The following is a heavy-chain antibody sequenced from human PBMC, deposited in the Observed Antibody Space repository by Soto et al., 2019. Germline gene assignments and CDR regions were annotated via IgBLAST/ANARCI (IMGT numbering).Heavy chain of an antibody. V-gene: IGHV3-11*06. CDR2: ISSSSTYT. CDR1: GSNFSDYY. J-gene: IGHJ5*02. CDR3: ARDHYDILTGSGWFDP. D-gene: IGHD3-9*01. Sequence: SLRLSCAASGSNFSDYYMSWLRQAPGKGPEWLSYISSSSTYTNYADSVQGRFTISRDNAKNSLYLQMNDLRAGDTAVYYCARDHYDILTGSGWFDPWGQGTLVTVSS.